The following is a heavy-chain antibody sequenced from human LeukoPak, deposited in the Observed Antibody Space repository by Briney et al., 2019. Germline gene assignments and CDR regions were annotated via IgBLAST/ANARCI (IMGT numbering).Heavy chain of an antibody. J-gene: IGHJ3*02. V-gene: IGHV1-18*01. CDR1: GYTFTSYG. CDR3: ARGLLQLWLTTAFDI. Sequence: GASMKVSCKASGYTFTSYGISWVRQAPGQGLEWMGWISAYNGNTNYAQKLQGRVTMTTDTSTSTAYMELRSLRSDDTAVYYCARGLLQLWLTTAFDIWGQGTMVTVSS. D-gene: IGHD5-18*01. CDR2: ISAYNGNT.